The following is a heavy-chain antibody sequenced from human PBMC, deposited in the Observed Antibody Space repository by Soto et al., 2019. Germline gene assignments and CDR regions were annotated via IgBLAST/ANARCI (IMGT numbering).Heavy chain of an antibody. V-gene: IGHV3-73*01. J-gene: IGHJ4*02. CDR3: VIEGDGFGH. Sequence: EVQLVESGGGLVQPWGSVRLSCAGSGFTFSVSSIHWVRKAPGKGLEWLGRIRSKANNNATIYSESVRGRFIISRDDSQDTMFLQMSRLMTEDTAMYYCVIEGDGFGHWGQGTLVTVSS. CDR2: IRSKANNNAT. D-gene: IGHD1-26*01. CDR1: GFTFSVSS.